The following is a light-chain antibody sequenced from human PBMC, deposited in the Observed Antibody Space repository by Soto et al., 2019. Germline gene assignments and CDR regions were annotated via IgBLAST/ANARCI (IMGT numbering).Light chain of an antibody. V-gene: IGKV3-20*01. CDR3: HQYGTPPWT. J-gene: IGKJ1*01. CDR2: AAS. CDR1: QSGFGTY. Sequence: EIVLVQSPDTLSLSPGERATLSCRASQSGFGTYLAWFQHKPGQAPRLLIYAASSRATGIPDRLGVSGFETDFTLTISRVEPDDFAVSYCHQYGTPPWTVGQGNNVE.